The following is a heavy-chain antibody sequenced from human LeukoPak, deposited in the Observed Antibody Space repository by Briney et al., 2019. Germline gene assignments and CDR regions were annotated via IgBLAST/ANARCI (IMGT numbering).Heavy chain of an antibody. CDR2: MYYTGIT. D-gene: IGHD5-18*01. J-gene: IGHJ4*02. CDR3: ASEVDAYSYKFDS. CDR1: GGSISGGDYN. Sequence: PSQTLSLTCTVSGGSISGGDYNWGWIRQSPGKGLKWIGYMYYTGITFYNPSLTSRVAISVDMSKDQFTLKRGAVTATDTDGNSSASEVDAYSYKFDSWGKGTLVTVSS. V-gene: IGHV4-30-4*08.